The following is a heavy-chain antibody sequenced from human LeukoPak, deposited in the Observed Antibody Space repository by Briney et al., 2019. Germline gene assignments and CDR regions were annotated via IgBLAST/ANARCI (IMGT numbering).Heavy chain of an antibody. CDR2: MYLSGTT. V-gene: IGHV4-4*02. J-gene: IGHJ4*02. Sequence: SETLSLTCTVSGDSINSLDLWSWVRQPPGKGLEWIGEMYLSGTTHSNPSVKSRVAISIDKSKNQFFLNLSSVTAADTAVYYCAGLVGRYSSGLYYYYFDYWGQGTLVTVSS. CDR1: GDSINSLDL. D-gene: IGHD3-22*01. CDR3: AGLVGRYSSGLYYYYFDY.